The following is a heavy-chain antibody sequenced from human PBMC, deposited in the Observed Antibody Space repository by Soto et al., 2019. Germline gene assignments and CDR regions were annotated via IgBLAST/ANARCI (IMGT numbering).Heavy chain of an antibody. Sequence: ASVKVSCKASGYTFTSYGISWVRQAPGQGLEWMGWISAYNGNTNYAQKLQGRVTMTTDTSTSTAYMELRSLRSDDTAVYYCARVRGYSGYDPQRAFDYWGQGTLVTVSS. D-gene: IGHD5-12*01. CDR2: ISAYNGNT. CDR1: GYTFTSYG. V-gene: IGHV1-18*01. CDR3: ARVRGYSGYDPQRAFDY. J-gene: IGHJ4*02.